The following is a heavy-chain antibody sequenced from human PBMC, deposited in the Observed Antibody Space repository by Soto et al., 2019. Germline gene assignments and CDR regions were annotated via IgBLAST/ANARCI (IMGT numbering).Heavy chain of an antibody. CDR2: IYYSGST. Sequence: PSETLSFTCTVSGGSISSGGYYWSWIRQHPGKGLEWIGSIYYSGSTYYNPSLKSRVTISVDTSKNQFSLKLSSVTAADTAVYYCARHVDFWSGYYGMDVWGQGTTVTVSS. CDR3: ARHVDFWSGYYGMDV. J-gene: IGHJ6*02. CDR1: GGSISSGGYY. V-gene: IGHV4-39*01. D-gene: IGHD3-3*01.